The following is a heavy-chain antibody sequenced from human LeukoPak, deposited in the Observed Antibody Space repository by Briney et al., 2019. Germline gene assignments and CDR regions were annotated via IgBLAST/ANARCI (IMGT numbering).Heavy chain of an antibody. Sequence: GASVKVSCKASGYTFTGYYMHWVRQAPGQGLEWMGWINPNSGGTNYAQKFQGWVTMTRDTSISTAYMELSGLRSDDTAVYYCAASYYYDSSKGYYYYYGMDVWGQGTTVTVSS. CDR3: AASYYYDSSKGYYYYYGMDV. CDR1: GYTFTGYY. J-gene: IGHJ6*02. D-gene: IGHD3-22*01. V-gene: IGHV1-2*04. CDR2: INPNSGGT.